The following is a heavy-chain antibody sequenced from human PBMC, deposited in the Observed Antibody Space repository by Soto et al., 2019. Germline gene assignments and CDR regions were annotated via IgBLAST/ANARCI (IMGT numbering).Heavy chain of an antibody. J-gene: IGHJ4*02. Sequence: QVQLVQSGAELKKPGSSVKVSCKASGDTFSGYPINWVRQAPGEGLEWMGRIIPVFGTTNDAQRFEGRVTFSADESTNTALTELRGLLAEDTAVYYCARDGGFGELKYWGPGTLVTVSS. CDR3: ARDGGFGELKY. CDR2: IIPVFGTT. D-gene: IGHD3-10*01. CDR1: GDTFSGYP. V-gene: IGHV1-69*18.